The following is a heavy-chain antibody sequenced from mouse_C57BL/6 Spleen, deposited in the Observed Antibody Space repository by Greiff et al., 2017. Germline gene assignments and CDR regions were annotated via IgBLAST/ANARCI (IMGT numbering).Heavy chain of an antibody. CDR3: ARRGDYDAFAY. V-gene: IGHV1-55*01. J-gene: IGHJ3*01. CDR2: IYPGSGST. CDR1: GYTFTSYW. D-gene: IGHD2-4*01. Sequence: VQLQESGAELVKPGASVKMSCKASGYTFTSYWITWVKQRPGQGLEWIGDIYPGSGSTNYNEKFKSKATLTVDTSSSTAYMQLSSLTSEDSAVYYCARRGDYDAFAYWGQGTLVTVSA.